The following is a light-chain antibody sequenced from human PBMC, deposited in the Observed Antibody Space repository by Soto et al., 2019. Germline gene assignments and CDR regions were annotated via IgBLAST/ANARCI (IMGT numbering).Light chain of an antibody. V-gene: IGKV1-5*03. CDR2: KAS. CDR3: QHYNSYPVT. Sequence: DIQMTQSPSPLSASVGDRVTITCRASQSISSWLAWYQQKPGKAPKLLIYKASSLESGVPSRFSGSGSGTEFTLTISSLQPDDFAIYYCQHYNSYPVTFGQGTKLEIK. J-gene: IGKJ2*01. CDR1: QSISSW.